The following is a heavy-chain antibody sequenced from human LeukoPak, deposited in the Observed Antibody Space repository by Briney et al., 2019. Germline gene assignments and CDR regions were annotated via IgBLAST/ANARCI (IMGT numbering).Heavy chain of an antibody. CDR3: ARLPISGGNFDY. Sequence: PGGSLRLSCAASGFTFSSYWMSWVRQAPGKGLEWVANIKEDGSKKNYVDSVKGRFTISRDNARNSLYPQMNSLRAEDTAVYYCARLPISGGNFDYWGQGTLVTVSS. CDR1: GFTFSSYW. J-gene: IGHJ4*02. V-gene: IGHV3-7*01. D-gene: IGHD4-23*01. CDR2: IKEDGSKK.